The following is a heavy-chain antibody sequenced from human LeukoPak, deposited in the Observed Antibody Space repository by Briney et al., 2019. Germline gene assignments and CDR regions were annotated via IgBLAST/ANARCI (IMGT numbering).Heavy chain of an antibody. CDR1: GFSVRNYY. Sequence: GGSLRLSCAVSGFSVRNYYMNWVRQAPGKGLEWVSLIRDRGEKFYADSVKGRFTISRDDSKNTVYLQMNSLRVEDTAVYFCAKVSHSSATSTPHFDSWGQGTLVTVSS. V-gene: IGHV3-66*02. CDR3: AKVSHSSATSTPHFDS. CDR2: IRDRGEK. J-gene: IGHJ4*02. D-gene: IGHD3-22*01.